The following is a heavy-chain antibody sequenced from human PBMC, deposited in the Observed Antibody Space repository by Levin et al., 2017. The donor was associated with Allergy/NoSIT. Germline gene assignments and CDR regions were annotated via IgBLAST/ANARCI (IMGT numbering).Heavy chain of an antibody. J-gene: IGHJ4*02. Sequence: PSETLSLTCTVSGGSISSYYWSWIRQPPGKGLEWIGYIYYSGSTNYNPSLKSRVTISVDTSKNQFSLKLSSVTAADTAVYYCARHHTQDYGDDEYGGADDLFDYWGQGTLVTVSS. CDR1: GGSISSYY. CDR3: ARHHTQDYGDDEYGGADDLFDY. V-gene: IGHV4-59*08. CDR2: IYYSGST. D-gene: IGHD4-17*01.